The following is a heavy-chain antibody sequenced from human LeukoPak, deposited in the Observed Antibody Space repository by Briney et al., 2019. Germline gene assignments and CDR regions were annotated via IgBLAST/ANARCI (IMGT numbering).Heavy chain of an antibody. Sequence: SETLSLTCAVYGGSFSGYYWSWIRQPPGKGLEWIGEINHSGSTNYNPSFKSRVTISVDPSKDQSSLKLSSVTAADTALYYWASLDSWTGYWWFDPWGQGTLVTVSS. V-gene: IGHV4-34*01. CDR3: ASLDSWTGYWWFDP. CDR1: GGSFSGYY. D-gene: IGHD3-9*01. J-gene: IGHJ5*02. CDR2: INHSGST.